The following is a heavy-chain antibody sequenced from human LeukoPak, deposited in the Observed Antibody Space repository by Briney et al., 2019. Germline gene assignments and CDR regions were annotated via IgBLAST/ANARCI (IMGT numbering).Heavy chain of an antibody. CDR1: GFTFTSSA. CDR2: IVVGSGNT. D-gene: IGHD6-13*01. CDR3: AAASIAAAGFGY. V-gene: IGHV1-58*01. Sequence: SVKVSCTASGFTFTSSAVQWVRQARGQRLEWIGWIVVGSGNTNYAQKFQERVTITRDMSTSTAYMELSSLRSEDTAVYYCAAASIAAAGFGYWGQGTLVTVSS. J-gene: IGHJ4*02.